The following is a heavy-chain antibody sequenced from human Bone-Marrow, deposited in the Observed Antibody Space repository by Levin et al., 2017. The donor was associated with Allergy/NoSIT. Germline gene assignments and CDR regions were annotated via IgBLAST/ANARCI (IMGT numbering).Heavy chain of an antibody. CDR2: IYYSGLT. CDR1: GGSISSSGYY. D-gene: IGHD3-10*01. J-gene: IGHJ4*02. V-gene: IGHV4-39*01. CDR3: ATHPYASGSYDNDLY. Sequence: KSSETLSLTCTVSGGSISSSGYYWCWIRQPPGKGLEWIGSIYYSGLTYYKPSLASRVTLSVDTSRSQFSLRLTSVTAADTAVYYCATHPYASGSYDNDLYWGQGILVTVSS.